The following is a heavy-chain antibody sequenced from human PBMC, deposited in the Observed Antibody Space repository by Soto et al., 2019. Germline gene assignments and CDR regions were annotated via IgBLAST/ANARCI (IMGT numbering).Heavy chain of an antibody. V-gene: IGHV4-39*01. CDR2: IYYSGST. D-gene: IGHD4-17*01. CDR3: ANDYGDYKSYYAMDV. Sequence: SETLSLTCTVTGASVTSSTYYWGWIRQPPGKGLEWIGSIYYSGSTYYNPSLRSRVTITVDTSKNQVSLKLTSVTAADTAVYYCANDYGDYKSYYAMDVWGQGTTVT. J-gene: IGHJ6*02. CDR1: GASVTSSTYY.